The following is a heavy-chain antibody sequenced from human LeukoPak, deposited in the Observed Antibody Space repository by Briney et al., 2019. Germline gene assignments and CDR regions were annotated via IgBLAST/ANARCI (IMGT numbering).Heavy chain of an antibody. D-gene: IGHD2-15*01. CDR3: ARVADCSGGSCYGGLDY. V-gene: IGHV3-21*01. Sequence: PGGSLRLSCAASGFTFSSYSMNWVRQAPGKGLEWVSSISSSSSYIYYADSVKGRFTISRDNAKNSLYLQMNSLRAEDTAVYYCARVADCSGGSCYGGLDYWGQGTLVTVSS. J-gene: IGHJ4*02. CDR2: ISSSSSYI. CDR1: GFTFSSYS.